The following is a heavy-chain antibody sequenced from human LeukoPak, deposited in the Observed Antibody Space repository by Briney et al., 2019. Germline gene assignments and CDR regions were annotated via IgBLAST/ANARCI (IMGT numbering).Heavy chain of an antibody. V-gene: IGHV1-2*02. Sequence: ASEKVSCKASGYTFTGYYMHWVRQAPGQGLEWMGWINPNSGGTNYAQKFQGRVTMTRDTSISTAYMELSRLRSDDTAVYYSARDQFTNYGDYQFDYWGQGTLVTVSS. CDR2: INPNSGGT. J-gene: IGHJ4*02. CDR1: GYTFTGYY. D-gene: IGHD4-17*01. CDR3: ARDQFTNYGDYQFDY.